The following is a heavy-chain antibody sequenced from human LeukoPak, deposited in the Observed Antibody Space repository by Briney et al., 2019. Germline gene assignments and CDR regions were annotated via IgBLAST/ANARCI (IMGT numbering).Heavy chain of an antibody. V-gene: IGHV3-7*01. CDR2: MNIDGSEK. CDR1: GFTFSGYW. J-gene: IGHJ4*02. Sequence: GGSLRFSCAASGFTFSGYWLGWVGRAPGRRLEGVANMNIDGSEKYYADSAKGRFTISRDNARNSVYLQMNSLRVEDTAVYYCARDPVEWELLLDYWGQGTLVTVSS. D-gene: IGHD1-26*01. CDR3: ARDPVEWELLLDY.